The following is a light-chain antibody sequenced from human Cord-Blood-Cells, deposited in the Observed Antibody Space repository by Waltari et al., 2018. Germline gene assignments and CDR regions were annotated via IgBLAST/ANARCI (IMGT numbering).Light chain of an antibody. CDR1: SSDVGGYNY. Sequence: QSALTQPPSASGSPGQSVTISCTGTSSDVGGYNYVSWYQQHPGKSTNLMIYEVSQRPSGVPDRFSGSKSGNTASLTVSGLQAEDEADYYCSSYAGSNNLVFGGGTKLTVL. CDR3: SSYAGSNNLV. CDR2: EVS. V-gene: IGLV2-8*01. J-gene: IGLJ2*01.